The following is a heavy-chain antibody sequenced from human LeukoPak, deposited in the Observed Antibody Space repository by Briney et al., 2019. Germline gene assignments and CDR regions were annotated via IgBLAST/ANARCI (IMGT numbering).Heavy chain of an antibody. D-gene: IGHD6-19*01. V-gene: IGHV3-7*03. CDR2: IKQDGSEK. Sequence: GGSLRLSCAASGFTFSSYWMSWVRQAPGKGLEWVANIKQDGSEKYYVDSVKGRFTISRDNAKNSLYLQMSSLRAEDTAIYYCAKELTERWLIDAFDIWGQGTVVTVSS. CDR3: AKELTERWLIDAFDI. J-gene: IGHJ3*02. CDR1: GFTFSSYW.